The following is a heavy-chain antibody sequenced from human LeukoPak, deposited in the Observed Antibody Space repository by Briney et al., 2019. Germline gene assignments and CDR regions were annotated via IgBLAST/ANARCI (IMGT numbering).Heavy chain of an antibody. CDR2: ISSSGSTI. V-gene: IGHV3-11*04. D-gene: IGHD3-3*01. Sequence: GGSLRLSCAASGFTFSDYYMSWIRQAPGKVLEWVSYISSSGSTIYYADSVKGRFTISRDNARNSLYLQMNSLRAEDTAVYYCARPGFLGPDEGYYYMDVWGKGTTVTVSS. CDR1: GFTFSDYY. J-gene: IGHJ6*03. CDR3: ARPGFLGPDEGYYYMDV.